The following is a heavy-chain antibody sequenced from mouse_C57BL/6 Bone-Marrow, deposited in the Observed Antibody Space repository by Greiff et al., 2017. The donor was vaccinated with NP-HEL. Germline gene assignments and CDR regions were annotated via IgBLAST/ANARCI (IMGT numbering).Heavy chain of an antibody. CDR1: GFTFSDYG. J-gene: IGHJ2*01. Sequence: EVHLVESGGGLVKPGGSLKLSCAASGFTFSDYGMHWVRQAPEKGLEWVAYISSGSSTIYYADTVKGRFTISRDNAKNTLFLQMTSLRSEDTAMYYCARPGIYYGYDGPYFDYWGQGTTLTVSS. V-gene: IGHV5-17*01. CDR3: ARPGIYYGYDGPYFDY. D-gene: IGHD2-2*01. CDR2: ISSGSSTI.